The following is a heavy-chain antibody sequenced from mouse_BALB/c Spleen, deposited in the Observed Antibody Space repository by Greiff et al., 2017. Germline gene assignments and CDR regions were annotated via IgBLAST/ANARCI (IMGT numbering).Heavy chain of an antibody. J-gene: IGHJ3*01. V-gene: IGHV1S22*01. Sequence: LQQPGSELVRPGASVKLSCKASGYTFTSYWMHWVKQRPGQGLEWIGNIYPGSGSTNYDEKFKSKATLTVDTSSSTAYMQLSSLTSEDSAVYYCTREVYYYGSSLPFAYWGQGTLVTVSA. CDR1: GYTFTSYW. CDR3: TREVYYYGSSLPFAY. D-gene: IGHD1-1*01. CDR2: IYPGSGST.